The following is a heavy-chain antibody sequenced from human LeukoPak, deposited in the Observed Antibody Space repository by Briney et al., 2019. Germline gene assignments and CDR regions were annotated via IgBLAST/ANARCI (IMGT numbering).Heavy chain of an antibody. J-gene: IGHJ3*02. V-gene: IGHV3-48*04. D-gene: IGHD2-15*01. CDR2: ISSSSSTI. Sequence: PGGSLRLSCAASGFTFSSYSMNWVRQAPGKGLEWVSYISSSSSTIYYADSVKGRFTISRDNAKNSLYLQMNSLRAEDTAVYYCARVLRGSMDAFDIWGQGTMVTVSS. CDR1: GFTFSSYS. CDR3: ARVLRGSMDAFDI.